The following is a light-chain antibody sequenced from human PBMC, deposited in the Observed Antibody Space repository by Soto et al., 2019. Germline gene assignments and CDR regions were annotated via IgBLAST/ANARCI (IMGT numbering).Light chain of an antibody. J-gene: IGKJ1*01. Sequence: DIQMTQSPSSLSASVGDRVTITCQASQDISNYLNWYQQKPGKAPKLLIYDASNLETGVPSRFSGSGSGTYFTFTISSLQPEDIATYYCQQYDNLPTFGQGTKVEIK. CDR1: QDISNY. CDR3: QQYDNLPT. CDR2: DAS. V-gene: IGKV1-33*01.